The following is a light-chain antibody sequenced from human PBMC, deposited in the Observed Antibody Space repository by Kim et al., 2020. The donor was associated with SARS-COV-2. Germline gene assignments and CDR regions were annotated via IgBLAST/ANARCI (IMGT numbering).Light chain of an antibody. CDR2: AKN. Sequence: ALGQTVSITCQGASLRRYSASWYQQKPGQAPLLVISAKNNRPSGIPDRFSGSSSGNTASLTITGALAEDEGDYYCKSRDSSGNHLVFGGGTKLTVL. J-gene: IGLJ3*02. V-gene: IGLV3-19*01. CDR3: KSRDSSGNHLV. CDR1: SLRRYS.